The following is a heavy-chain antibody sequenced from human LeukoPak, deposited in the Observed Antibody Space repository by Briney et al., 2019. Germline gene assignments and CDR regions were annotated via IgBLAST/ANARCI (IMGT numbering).Heavy chain of an antibody. CDR1: GFTFTSYA. V-gene: IGHV3-23*01. D-gene: IGHD6-13*01. J-gene: IGHJ4*02. Sequence: GGSLRLSCAAAGFTFTSYAMSWVRQAPGRGLEWVSAISGSGGSTYYADSVKGRFTISRDNSKNTLYLQMNSLRAEDTAVYYCAKDQAAGPYYFDYWGQGTLVTVSS. CDR2: ISGSGGST. CDR3: AKDQAAGPYYFDY.